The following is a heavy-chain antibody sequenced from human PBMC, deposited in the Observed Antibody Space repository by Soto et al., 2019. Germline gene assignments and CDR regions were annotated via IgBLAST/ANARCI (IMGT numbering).Heavy chain of an antibody. D-gene: IGHD4-4*01. CDR3: ARDFRTYSHGVHX. CDR2: INPISGGT. J-gene: IGHJ6*02. CDR1: GYPFTGPY. V-gene: IGHV1-2*02. Sequence: ASVKVSCKASGYPFTGPYIYWVRQAPGKGLEWMGCINPISGGTEFAEKFQGRVTVTRETSIRTVFLELKSLTSDDTGVYFCARDFRTYSHGVHXWGQATAVPAS.